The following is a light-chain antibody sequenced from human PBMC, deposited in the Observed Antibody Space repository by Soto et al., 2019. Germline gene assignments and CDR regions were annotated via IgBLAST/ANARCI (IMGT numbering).Light chain of an antibody. CDR1: SSDVGGYNY. V-gene: IGLV2-14*01. CDR3: SSKTSSSSPFV. Sequence: QSVLTQPASLSGSPGQSITISCTGTSSDVGGYNYVSWYQQHPGKAPKLMIYEVSNRPSGVSNRFSGSKSGNTASLTISGLQADDEGDYYCSSKTSSSSPFVFGTGTKVTVL. J-gene: IGLJ1*01. CDR2: EVS.